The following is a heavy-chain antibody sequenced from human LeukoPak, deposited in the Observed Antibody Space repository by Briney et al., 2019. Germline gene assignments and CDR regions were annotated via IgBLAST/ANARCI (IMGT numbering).Heavy chain of an antibody. CDR3: AGEDCSGTSCYTIH. CDR2: IYFSGIT. V-gene: IGHV4-59*01. CDR1: AGSISSFF. D-gene: IGHD2-2*02. Sequence: SETLSLTCTVSAGSISSFFWSWIRQPPGKGLEWIGYIYFSGITNYNPSLKSRVTISVDTAKNQFSLKLSSVTAADTAVYYCAGEDCSGTSCYTIHWGQGTLVTVSS. J-gene: IGHJ4*02.